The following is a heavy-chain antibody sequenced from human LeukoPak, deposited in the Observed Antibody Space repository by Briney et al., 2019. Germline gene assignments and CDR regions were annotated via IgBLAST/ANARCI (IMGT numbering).Heavy chain of an antibody. J-gene: IGHJ4*02. Sequence: GGSLRLSCAASGFTFSSYAMHWVRQAPGKGLEWVAVISYDGSNKYYADSVKGRFTISRDNSKNTLYLQMNSLRAEDTAVYYCAKVGIAVAGIDYWGQGTLVTVSS. V-gene: IGHV3-30*04. CDR1: GFTFSSYA. CDR3: AKVGIAVAGIDY. D-gene: IGHD6-19*01. CDR2: ISYDGSNK.